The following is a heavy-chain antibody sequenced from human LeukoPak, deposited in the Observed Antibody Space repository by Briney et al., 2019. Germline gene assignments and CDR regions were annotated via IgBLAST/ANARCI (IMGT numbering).Heavy chain of an antibody. D-gene: IGHD3-3*01. Sequence: SEAQSLTCTVSGGSISSSSYYWGWIRQPPGKGLEWIGSIYYSGSTYYNPSLKSRVTISVDTSKNQFSLKLSSVTAADTAVYYCARLSTYYDFWSGYYIFDYWGQGTLVTVSS. V-gene: IGHV4-39*01. J-gene: IGHJ4*02. CDR2: IYYSGST. CDR1: GGSISSSSYY. CDR3: ARLSTYYDFWSGYYIFDY.